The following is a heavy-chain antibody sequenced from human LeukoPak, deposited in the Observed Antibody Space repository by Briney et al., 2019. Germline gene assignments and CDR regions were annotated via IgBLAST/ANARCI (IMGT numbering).Heavy chain of an antibody. D-gene: IGHD4-17*01. CDR1: GFTFSSYG. CDR3: AKGTAPDYGDYVPFDY. V-gene: IGHV3-23*01. J-gene: IGHJ4*02. CDR2: ISGSGGST. Sequence: GGSLRLSCAASGFTFSSYGMSWVRQAPGKGLEWVSTISGSGGSTYYADSVKGRFTISRDNSKNTLYLQMNNLRAEDTAVYYCAKGTAPDYGDYVPFDYWGQGTLVTVSS.